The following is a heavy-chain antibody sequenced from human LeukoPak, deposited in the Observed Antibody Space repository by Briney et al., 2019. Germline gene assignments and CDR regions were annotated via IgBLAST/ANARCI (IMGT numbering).Heavy chain of an antibody. CDR1: GFTFSSYA. Sequence: GGSLRLSCAASGFTFSSYAMHWVRQAPGKGLEWVAVISYDGSNKYYADSVKGRFTISRDNSKNTLYLQMNGLRAEDTAVYYCARGNAFLEWLSVYWGQGTLVTVSS. D-gene: IGHD3-3*02. CDR2: ISYDGSNK. J-gene: IGHJ4*02. V-gene: IGHV3-30*04. CDR3: ARGNAFLEWLSVY.